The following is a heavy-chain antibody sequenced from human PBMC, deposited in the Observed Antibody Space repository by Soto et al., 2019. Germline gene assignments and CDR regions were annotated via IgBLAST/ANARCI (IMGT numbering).Heavy chain of an antibody. D-gene: IGHD1-26*01. CDR1: GGSISSSSYY. CDR2: IYYSGST. V-gene: IGHV4-39*01. J-gene: IGHJ5*02. CDR3: ARQGLPIVGAKWFDP. Sequence: ETLSLTCTVSGGSISSSSYYWGWIRQPPGKGLEWIGSIYYSGSTYYNPSLKSRVTISVDTSKNQFSLKLSSVTAADTAVYYCARQGLPIVGAKWFDPRGERTLV.